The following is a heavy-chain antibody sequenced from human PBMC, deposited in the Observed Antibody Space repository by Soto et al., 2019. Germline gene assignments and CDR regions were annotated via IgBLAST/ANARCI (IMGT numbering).Heavy chain of an antibody. CDR2: ISSSGGST. D-gene: IGHD5-12*01. Sequence: GGSLRLSCAASGFTFSSYAMSWVRQAPGKGLEWVSAISSSGGSTDYADSVKGRFTISRDNSKNTLYLQMDSLRAEDTAVYYCAKFGSGYDFDYWGQGTLVTVSS. CDR1: GFTFSSYA. V-gene: IGHV3-23*01. J-gene: IGHJ4*02. CDR3: AKFGSGYDFDY.